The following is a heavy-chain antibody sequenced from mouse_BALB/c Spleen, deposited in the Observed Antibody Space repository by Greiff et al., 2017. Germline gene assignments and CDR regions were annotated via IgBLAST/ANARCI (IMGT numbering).Heavy chain of an antibody. CDR2: IDPANGNT. D-gene: IGHD2-14*01. CDR1: GFNIKDTY. J-gene: IGHJ4*01. CDR3: VLYYRYDYAMDY. Sequence: EVQLQESGAELVKPGASVKLSCTASGFNIKDTYMHWVKQRPEQGLEWIGRIDPANGNTKYDPKFQGKATITADTSSNTAYLQLSSLTSEDTAVYYCVLYYRYDYAMDYWGQGTSVTVSS. V-gene: IGHV14-3*02.